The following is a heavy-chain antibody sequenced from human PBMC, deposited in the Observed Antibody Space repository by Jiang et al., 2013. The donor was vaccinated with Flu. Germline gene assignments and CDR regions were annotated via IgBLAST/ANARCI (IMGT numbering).Heavy chain of an antibody. V-gene: IGHV3-33*05. Sequence: RLSCAASGFAFNYYGCTGSASLQARGVEWVAFISYDGSIKYYADSVKGRFTVSRDNSKNTLYLHMNSLRAEDTAVYYCANRKMYSFDYWGQGTLVTVS. J-gene: IGHJ4*02. CDR3: ANRKMYSFDY. D-gene: IGHD1-26*01. CDR1: GFAFNYYG. CDR2: ISYDGSIK.